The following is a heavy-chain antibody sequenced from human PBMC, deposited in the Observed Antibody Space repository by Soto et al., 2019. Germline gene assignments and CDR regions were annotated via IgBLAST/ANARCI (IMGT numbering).Heavy chain of an antibody. CDR2: IYYSGST. V-gene: IGHV4-59*08. CDR1: GGTIRSYY. CDR3: DNVPDY. D-gene: IGHD1-1*01. Sequence: SAALPLTYTVSGGTIRSYYWSWIRQPPGKGLEWIGYIYYSGSTNYNPSLKSRVTISVDTSKNQFSLKLTSVTSADTAVYYCDNVPDYWRQGP. J-gene: IGHJ4*02.